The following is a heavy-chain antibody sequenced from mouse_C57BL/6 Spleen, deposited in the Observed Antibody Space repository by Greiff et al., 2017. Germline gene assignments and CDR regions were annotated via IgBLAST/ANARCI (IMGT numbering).Heavy chain of an antibody. CDR2: INYDGSST. CDR3: ARGNDYDHYYAMDY. Sequence: EVKVEESEGGLVQPGSSMKLSCTASGFTFSDYYMAWVRQVPEKGLEWVANINYDGSSTYYLDSLKSRFIISRDNAKNILYLQMSSLKSEDTATYYCARGNDYDHYYAMDYWGQGTSVTVSS. CDR1: GFTFSDYY. J-gene: IGHJ4*01. V-gene: IGHV5-16*01. D-gene: IGHD2-4*01.